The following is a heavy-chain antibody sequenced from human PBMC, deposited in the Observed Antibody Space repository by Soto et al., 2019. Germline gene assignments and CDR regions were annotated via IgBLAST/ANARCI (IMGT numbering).Heavy chain of an antibody. D-gene: IGHD2-2*01. Sequence: GGSLRLSCAASGFTFSSYGMHWVRQAPGKGLEWVAVIWYDGSNKYYADSVKGRFTISRDNSKNTLYLQMNSLRAEDTAVYYCARGSVPAAMVPIFDYWGQGTLVTVSS. V-gene: IGHV3-33*01. CDR1: GFTFSSYG. J-gene: IGHJ4*02. CDR3: ARGSVPAAMVPIFDY. CDR2: IWYDGSNK.